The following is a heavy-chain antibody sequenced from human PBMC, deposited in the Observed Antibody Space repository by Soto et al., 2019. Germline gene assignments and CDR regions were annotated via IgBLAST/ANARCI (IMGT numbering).Heavy chain of an antibody. CDR2: INHSGST. J-gene: IGHJ6*03. CDR3: ARGRGSGSYWVGYYYYMDV. Sequence: SETLSLTCAVYGGSFSGYYWSWIRQPPGKGLEWIGEINHSGSTNYNPSLKSRVTISVDTSKNQFSLKLSSVTAADTAVYYCARGRGSGSYWVGYYYYMDVWGKGTTVTVS. V-gene: IGHV4-34*01. D-gene: IGHD3-10*01. CDR1: GGSFSGYY.